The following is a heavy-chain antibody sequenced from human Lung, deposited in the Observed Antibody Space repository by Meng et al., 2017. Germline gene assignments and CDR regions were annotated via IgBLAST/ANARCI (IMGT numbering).Heavy chain of an antibody. CDR1: GYTFTFYG. CDR3: ARRGRYYDSSGLFDY. CDR2: ISAYNGNT. D-gene: IGHD3-22*01. V-gene: IGHV1-18*01. Sequence: QVQLVQSGAEVKKPGDSVRVSCKASGYTFTFYGISWVRQAPGQGLEWMGWISAYNGNTKYAQKLQDGVTMTTDTSTSTAYMELRSLRSDDTAVYYCARRGRYYDSSGLFDYWGQGTLVTVSS. J-gene: IGHJ4*02.